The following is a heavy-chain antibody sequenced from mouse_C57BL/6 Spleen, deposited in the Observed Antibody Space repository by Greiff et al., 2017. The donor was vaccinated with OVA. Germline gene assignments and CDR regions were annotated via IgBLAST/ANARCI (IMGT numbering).Heavy chain of an antibody. J-gene: IGHJ2*01. V-gene: IGHV1-26*01. Sequence: EVQLQQSGPELVKPGASVKISCKASGYTFTDYYMYWVKQSHGKSLEWIGDINHNNGGTSYNQKFKGKVTLTVDKTSSTAYMQLRSLRSENSAVYYWARTRPYYGNFDYWGQGTTLTVSS. CDR2: INHNNGGT. CDR3: ARTRPYYGNFDY. CDR1: GYTFTDYY. D-gene: IGHD2-10*01.